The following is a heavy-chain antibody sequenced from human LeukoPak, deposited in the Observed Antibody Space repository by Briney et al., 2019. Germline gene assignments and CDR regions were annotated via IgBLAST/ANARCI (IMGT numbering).Heavy chain of an antibody. Sequence: GGSLRLSCAASGFTFSSYGMHWVRQAPGKGLEWVAVISYDGSNKYYANSVKGRFTISRDNSKKMLYLQMNSLRAEDTAAYYCAKDRVAAAAPYYFGMDVWGQGTTVTVSS. J-gene: IGHJ6*02. CDR1: GFTFSSYG. D-gene: IGHD6-13*01. CDR2: ISYDGSNK. CDR3: AKDRVAAAAPYYFGMDV. V-gene: IGHV3-30*18.